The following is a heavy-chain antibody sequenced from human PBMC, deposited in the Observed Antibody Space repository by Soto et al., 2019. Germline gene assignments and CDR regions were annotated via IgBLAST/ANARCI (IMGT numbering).Heavy chain of an antibody. V-gene: IGHV4-39*01. CDR3: ARNNWNDSGWFDP. D-gene: IGHD1-20*01. CDR2: IYYSGST. Sequence: PSETLSLTCTVSGGSISSSSYYWGWIRQPPGKGLEWIGSIYYSGSTYYNPSLKSRVTISVDTSKNQFSLKLSSVTAADTAVYYCARNNWNDSGWFDPWGQGTLVT. CDR1: GGSISSSSYY. J-gene: IGHJ5*02.